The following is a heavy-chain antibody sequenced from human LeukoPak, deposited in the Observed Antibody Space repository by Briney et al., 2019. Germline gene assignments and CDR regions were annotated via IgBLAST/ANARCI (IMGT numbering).Heavy chain of an antibody. CDR1: GYTFTSYG. CDR3: AGTYCSGGSCRNWFDP. J-gene: IGHJ5*02. D-gene: IGHD2-15*01. CDR2: ISAYNGNT. V-gene: IGHV1-18*04. Sequence: ASVKVSCKASGYTFTSYGISWVRQAPGQGLEWMGWISAYNGNTNYAQKLQGRVTMTTDTSTSTAYMELRSLRSDDTAVYYCAGTYCSGGSCRNWFDPWGQGTLVTVSS.